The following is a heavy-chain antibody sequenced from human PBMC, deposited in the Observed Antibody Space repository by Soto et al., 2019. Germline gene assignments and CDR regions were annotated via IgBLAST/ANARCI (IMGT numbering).Heavy chain of an antibody. V-gene: IGHV5-51*01. CDR1: GYSFTTYW. D-gene: IGHD6-6*01. J-gene: IGHJ2*01. CDR2: IYPGDSDA. CDR3: ARRVGEQPVLDCWYFDL. Sequence: GESLKISCKGSGYSFTTYWIAWVRQMPGRGLEWMGIIYPGDSDARYSPSFQGQVTMSADKSINTAYLQWSSLKASDTAMYYCARRVGEQPVLDCWYFDLWGRGTLVTVSS.